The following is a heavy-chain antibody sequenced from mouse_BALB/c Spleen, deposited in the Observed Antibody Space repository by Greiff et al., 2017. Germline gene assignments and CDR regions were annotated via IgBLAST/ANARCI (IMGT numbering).Heavy chain of an antibody. CDR1: GFTFSSYG. Sequence: VQLQQSGGDLVKPGGSLKLSCAASGFTFSSYGMSWVRQTPDKRLEWVATISSGGSYTYYPDSVQGRFTISRDNAKNTLYPQMSSLKSEDTAMYYCARHDYGSAMDYWGQGTSVTVSS. CDR3: ARHDYGSAMDY. V-gene: IGHV5-6*01. J-gene: IGHJ4*01. D-gene: IGHD1-1*01. CDR2: ISSGGSYT.